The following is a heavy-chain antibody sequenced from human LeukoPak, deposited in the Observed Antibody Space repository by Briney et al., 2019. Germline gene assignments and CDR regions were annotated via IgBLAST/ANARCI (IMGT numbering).Heavy chain of an antibody. CDR2: FDPEDGET. J-gene: IGHJ4*02. D-gene: IGHD3-22*01. CDR3: ATGNIYDSSGYYYDAY. CDR1: GYTLTELS. V-gene: IGHV1-24*01. Sequence: ASVKVSCKVSGYTLTELSMHWVRQAPGKGLEWMGGFDPEDGETIYAQKFQGRVTMTEDTSTDTAYMELSSLRSEDTAVYYCATGNIYDSSGYYYDAYWGQGTLVTVSS.